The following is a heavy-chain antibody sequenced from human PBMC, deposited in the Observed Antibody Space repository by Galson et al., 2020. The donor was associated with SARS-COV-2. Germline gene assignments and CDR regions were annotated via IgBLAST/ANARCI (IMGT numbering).Heavy chain of an antibody. J-gene: IGHJ4*02. CDR1: GFTFNDFW. CDR2: IRGDGSET. CDR3: SREGWQGGY. V-gene: IGHV3-7*01. D-gene: IGHD6-19*01. Sequence: GGSLRLYCAVSGFTFNDFWMSWFRQAPGKGLEWVANIRGDGSETNYVDSVQGRFFISRDNAIDSLFLQMNNLTVDDTAVYFCSREGWQGGYWGQGTRVTVSS.